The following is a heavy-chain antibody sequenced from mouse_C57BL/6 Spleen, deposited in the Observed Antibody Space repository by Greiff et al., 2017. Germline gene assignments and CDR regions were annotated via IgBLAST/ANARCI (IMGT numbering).Heavy chain of an antibody. CDR1: GFTFSDYG. CDR3: AREPDPLYARDY. CDR2: ISSGSSTI. D-gene: IGHD6-1*01. J-gene: IGHJ4*01. V-gene: IGHV5-17*01. Sequence: EVQRVESGGGLVKPGGSLKLSCAASGFTFSDYGMHWVRQAPEKGLEWVAYISSGSSTIYYADTVKGRITISRENAKNTLFLQLTNLRSEDTAMYYCAREPDPLYARDYWGQGTSVTVSS.